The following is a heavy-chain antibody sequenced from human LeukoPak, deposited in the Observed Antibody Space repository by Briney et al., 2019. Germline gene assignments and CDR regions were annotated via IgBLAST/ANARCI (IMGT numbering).Heavy chain of an antibody. Sequence: GGSLRLSCAASGFTFSSNAMSWVRQAPGKGLEWVSAIRGSGGSTYYADSVKGRFTISRDNSKNTLYLQMNSLRAEDTAVYYCAKAGMVFHYYFDYWGQGTLVTVSS. V-gene: IGHV3-23*01. CDR3: AKAGMVFHYYFDY. CDR1: GFTFSSNA. CDR2: IRGSGGST. D-gene: IGHD3-3*01. J-gene: IGHJ4*02.